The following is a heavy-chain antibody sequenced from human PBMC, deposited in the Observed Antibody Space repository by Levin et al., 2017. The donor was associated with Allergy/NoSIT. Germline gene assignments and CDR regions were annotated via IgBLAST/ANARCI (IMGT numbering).Heavy chain of an antibody. Sequence: GESLKISCAASGFTFSSYAMSWVRQAPGKGLEWVSAISGSGGSTYYADSVKGRFTISRDNSKNTLYLQMNSLRAEDTAVYYCAKDRSEGSGWYRDYYYGMDVWGQGTTVTVSS. J-gene: IGHJ6*02. D-gene: IGHD6-19*01. CDR2: ISGSGGST. V-gene: IGHV3-23*01. CDR3: AKDRSEGSGWYRDYYYGMDV. CDR1: GFTFSSYA.